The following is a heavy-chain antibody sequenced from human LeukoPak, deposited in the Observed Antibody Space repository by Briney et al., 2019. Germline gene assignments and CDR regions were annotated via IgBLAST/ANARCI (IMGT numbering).Heavy chain of an antibody. J-gene: IGHJ4*02. CDR2: IYHSGST. Sequence: SETLSLTRAVSGYSISSGYYWGWIRQPPGKGLEWIGSIYHSGSTYYNPSLKSRVTISVDTSKNQFSLKLSSVTAADTAVYYCATNTANPNYEIDYWGQGTLVTVSS. CDR1: GYSISSGYY. CDR3: ATNTANPNYEIDY. V-gene: IGHV4-38-2*01. D-gene: IGHD5-18*01.